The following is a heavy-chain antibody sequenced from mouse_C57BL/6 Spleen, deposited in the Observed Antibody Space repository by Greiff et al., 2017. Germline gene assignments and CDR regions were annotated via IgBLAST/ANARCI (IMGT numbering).Heavy chain of an antibody. Sequence: EVKVVESGGGLVQPGGSLKLSCAASGFTFSDYGMAWVRQAPRKGPEWVAFISNLAYSIYYADTVTGRFTISRENAKNTLYLEMSSLRSEDTAMYYCARVTGTHYAMDYWGQGTSVTVSS. V-gene: IGHV5-15*01. D-gene: IGHD4-1*01. CDR2: ISNLAYSI. CDR3: ARVTGTHYAMDY. CDR1: GFTFSDYG. J-gene: IGHJ4*01.